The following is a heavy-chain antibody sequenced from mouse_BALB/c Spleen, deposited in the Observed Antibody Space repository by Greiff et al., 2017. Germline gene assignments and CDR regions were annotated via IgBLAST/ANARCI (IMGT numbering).Heavy chain of an antibody. CDR1: GYTFSSYW. CDR3: ARGTTATGKVFDY. J-gene: IGHJ2*01. CDR2: ILPGSGST. V-gene: IGHV1-9*01. D-gene: IGHD1-2*01. Sequence: QVQLKQSGAELMKPGASVKISCKATGYTFSSYWIEWVKQRPGHGLEWIGEILPGSGSTNYNEKFKGKATFTADTSSNTAYMQLSSLTSEDSAVYYCARGTTATGKVFDYWGQGTTLTVSS.